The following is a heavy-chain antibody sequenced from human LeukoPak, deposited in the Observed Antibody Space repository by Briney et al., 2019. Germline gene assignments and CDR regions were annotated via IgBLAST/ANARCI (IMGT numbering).Heavy chain of an antibody. J-gene: IGHJ2*01. CDR1: GYTFTGYY. V-gene: IGHV1-2*02. CDR2: INPNSGGT. D-gene: IGHD1-26*01. CDR3: ASLGIVGATVWYFDL. Sequence: ASVKVSCKASGYTFTGYYMHWVRQAPGQGLEWMGWINPNSGGTNYAQKFQGRVTMTRDTSISTAYMELNRLRSDDTAVYYCASLGIVGATVWYFDLWGRGTLVTVSS.